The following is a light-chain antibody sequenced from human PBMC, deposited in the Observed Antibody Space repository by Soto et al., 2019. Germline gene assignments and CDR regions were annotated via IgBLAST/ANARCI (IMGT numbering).Light chain of an antibody. V-gene: IGKV3-20*01. CDR3: HQYGSSLGT. CDR1: RSVRNK. J-gene: IGKJ2*01. CDR2: DAV. Sequence: TVMTQSPDTLSVSPGERATLSCRASRSVRNKLAWYQQKSGQAPRLLIYDAVRRATGIPDRFSGSGSGTDFTLTISRLEPEDFAVYYCHQYGSSLGTFGQGTKVEV.